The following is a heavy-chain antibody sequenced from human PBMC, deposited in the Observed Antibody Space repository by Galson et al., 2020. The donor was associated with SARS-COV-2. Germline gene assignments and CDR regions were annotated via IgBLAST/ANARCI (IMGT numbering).Heavy chain of an antibody. V-gene: IGHV3-7*01. Sequence: GESLKISCVASGFTFSNYWMSWVRQAPGKGLEWVANIKQDGSQKYYVDSVKGRFTISRDNAKNSLYLQMNSLRVEDTAVYYCATTVTFDYWGQGTLVTVSS. CDR3: ATTVTFDY. CDR2: IKQDGSQK. CDR1: GFTFSNYW. J-gene: IGHJ4*02. D-gene: IGHD4-17*01.